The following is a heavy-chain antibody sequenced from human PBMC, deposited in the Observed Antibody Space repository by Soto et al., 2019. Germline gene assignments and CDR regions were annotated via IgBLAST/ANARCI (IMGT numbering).Heavy chain of an antibody. CDR3: ARDDRYDSSGYYFSGYYYGMDV. V-gene: IGHV1-2*04. CDR2: INPNSGGT. D-gene: IGHD3-22*01. Sequence: GASVKVSCKASGYTFTGYYMHWVRQAPGQGLEWMGWINPNSGGTNYAQKFQGWVTMTRDTSISTAYMELSRLRSDDTAVYYCARDDRYDSSGYYFSGYYYGMDVWGQGTTVTVSS. J-gene: IGHJ6*02. CDR1: GYTFTGYY.